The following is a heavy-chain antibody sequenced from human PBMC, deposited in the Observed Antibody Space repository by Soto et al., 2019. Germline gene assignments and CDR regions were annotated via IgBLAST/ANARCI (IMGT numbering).Heavy chain of an antibody. CDR1: GFTFSSYG. Sequence: GGSLRLSCAASGFTFSSYGMHWVRQAPGKGLEWVAVISYDGSNTYYADSVKGRFTISRDNSKNTLYPQMNSLRAEDTAVYYCATRGPYSGSYPGHWFDPWGQGTLVNVS. V-gene: IGHV3-30*03. CDR2: ISYDGSNT. D-gene: IGHD1-26*01. CDR3: ATRGPYSGSYPGHWFDP. J-gene: IGHJ5*02.